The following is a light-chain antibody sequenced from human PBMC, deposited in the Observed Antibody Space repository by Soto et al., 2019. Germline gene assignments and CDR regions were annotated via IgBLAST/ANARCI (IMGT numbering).Light chain of an antibody. Sequence: IVLTQSPVTLSLSAGAPVIISCRASQSVSSSYLAWYQQKPGQAPRLLIYGATSRATGIPDRFSGSGSGTDFTLTISRLEPEDFAVYYCQQYGSFWTFGQGTKVDIK. CDR3: QQYGSFWT. V-gene: IGKV3-20*01. CDR1: QSVSSSY. CDR2: GAT. J-gene: IGKJ1*01.